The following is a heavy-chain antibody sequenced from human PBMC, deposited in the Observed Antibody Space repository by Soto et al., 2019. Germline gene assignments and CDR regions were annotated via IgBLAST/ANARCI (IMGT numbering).Heavy chain of an antibody. J-gene: IGHJ6*02. Sequence: LRLSCAASGFSFSSYAMHWVRQAPVKGLEWVAVISYDGSNKYYADSVKGRFTISRDNSKNTLYLQMNSLRAEDTAVYYCARKYYDFWSGLYGMDVWGQGTTVTVSS. CDR2: ISYDGSNK. CDR1: GFSFSSYA. V-gene: IGHV3-30-3*01. CDR3: ARKYYDFWSGLYGMDV. D-gene: IGHD3-3*01.